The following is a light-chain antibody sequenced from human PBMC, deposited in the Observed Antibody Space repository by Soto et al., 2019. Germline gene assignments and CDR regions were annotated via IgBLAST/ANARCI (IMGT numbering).Light chain of an antibody. CDR3: SSYTSSSTLVYV. Sequence: QSVLTQPASVSGSPGQAITISCTGTSSDVGGYNYVSWYQQYPGKAPKLMIYEVSNRPSGVSNRFSGSKSGNTASLTISGLQAEDEADYYCSSYTSSSTLVYVFGTGTKVTVL. V-gene: IGLV2-14*01. CDR2: EVS. CDR1: SSDVGGYNY. J-gene: IGLJ1*01.